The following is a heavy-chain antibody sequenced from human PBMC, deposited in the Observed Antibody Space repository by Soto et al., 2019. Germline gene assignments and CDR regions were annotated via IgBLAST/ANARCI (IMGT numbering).Heavy chain of an antibody. CDR2: ISAYNGNT. D-gene: IGHD4-4*01. CDR3: ARDAKVGMTTVTTFVY. Sequence: ASVKVSRKASGYTFTSYGISWVRQAPGQGLEWMGRISAYNGNTNYAQKLQGRVTMTTDTSTSTAYMELRSLRSDDTAVYYCARDAKVGMTTVTTFVYWGQGTLVTVSS. J-gene: IGHJ4*02. CDR1: GYTFTSYG. V-gene: IGHV1-18*01.